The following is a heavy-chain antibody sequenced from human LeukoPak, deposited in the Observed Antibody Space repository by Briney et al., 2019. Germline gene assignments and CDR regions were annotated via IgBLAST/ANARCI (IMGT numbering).Heavy chain of an antibody. CDR3: ASAITMIVDDAFDI. Sequence: GGSLRLSCAASGFTFSSYSMNWVRQAPRKGLEWVSSISSSSSYIYYADSVKGRFTISRDNAKNSLYLQMNSLRAEDTAVYYCASAITMIVDDAFDIWGQGTMVTVSS. CDR2: ISSSSSYI. D-gene: IGHD3-22*01. J-gene: IGHJ3*02. V-gene: IGHV3-21*01. CDR1: GFTFSSYS.